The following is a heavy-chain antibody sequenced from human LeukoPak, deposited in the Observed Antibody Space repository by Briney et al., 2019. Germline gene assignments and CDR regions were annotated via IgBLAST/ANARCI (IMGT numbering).Heavy chain of an antibody. J-gene: IGHJ3*01. CDR1: GFNFKNYW. CDR2: IKEDGIEK. V-gene: IGHV3-7*03. CDR3: ARVYSSSSGKNAFDF. Sequence: GGSLRLSCAASGFNFKNYWMHWVRQAPGKGLEWLANIKEDGIEKHYMDSVKGRFTISRDNAKNSLSLQMNSLRAEDTAVYYCARVYSSSSGKNAFDFWGQGTLVTVSS. D-gene: IGHD6-6*01.